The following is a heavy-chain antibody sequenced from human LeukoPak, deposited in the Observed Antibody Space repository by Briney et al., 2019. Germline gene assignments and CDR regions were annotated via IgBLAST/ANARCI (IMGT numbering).Heavy chain of an antibody. CDR1: GGSFIGYY. Sequence: SETLSLTCAVYGGSFIGYYWSWIRQPPGKGLEWIGEINHSGSTNYNPSLKSRVTISVDTSKNQFSLKLSSVTAADTAVYYCANLVGYNYNWFDPWGQGTLATVSS. V-gene: IGHV4-34*01. J-gene: IGHJ5*02. CDR3: ANLVGYNYNWFDP. D-gene: IGHD5-18*01. CDR2: INHSGST.